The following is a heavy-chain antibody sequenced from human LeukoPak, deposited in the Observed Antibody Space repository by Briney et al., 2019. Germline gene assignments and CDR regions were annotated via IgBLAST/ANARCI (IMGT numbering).Heavy chain of an antibody. V-gene: IGHV3-7*01. CDR2: IKQGGSEK. J-gene: IGHJ4*02. CDR3: AHLPHVLLWFGEKEGRIDY. Sequence: GGALRLSCAASVFTFSSYWMSWVRQAPGKGLEWVANIKQGGSEKYYVDSVKGRFTISRDNSKNTLYLQMNSLRAEDTAVYYCAHLPHVLLWFGEKEGRIDYWGQGTLVTVSS. D-gene: IGHD3-10*01. CDR1: VFTFSSYW.